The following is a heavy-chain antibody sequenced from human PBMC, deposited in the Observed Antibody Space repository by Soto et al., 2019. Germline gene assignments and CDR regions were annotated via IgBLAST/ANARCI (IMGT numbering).Heavy chain of an antibody. CDR2: ISSSSSYI. CDR3: ARTGYRAYYYYGMDV. V-gene: IGHV3-21*01. J-gene: IGHJ6*02. CDR1: GFTFSSYS. Sequence: GGSLRLSCAASGFTFSSYSMNWVRQAPGKGLEWVSSISSSSSYIYYADSVKGRFTISRDNAKNSLYLQMNSVRAEDTAVYSCARTGYRAYYYYGMDVWGEGPTVTVS. D-gene: IGHD5-18*01.